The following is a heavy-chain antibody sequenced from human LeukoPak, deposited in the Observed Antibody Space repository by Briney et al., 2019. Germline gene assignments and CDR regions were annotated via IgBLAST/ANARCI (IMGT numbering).Heavy chain of an antibody. CDR3: ARGREVVVTATLPYDY. Sequence: ASVKVSCKASGGTFSSYAINWVRQATGQGLEWMGWMNPNSGNTDYAQKFQGRVTFTRNTSISTAYMELSSLRSEDTAVYYCARGREVVVTATLPYDYWGQGTLVTVSS. J-gene: IGHJ4*02. D-gene: IGHD2-21*02. V-gene: IGHV1-8*03. CDR1: GGTFSSYA. CDR2: MNPNSGNT.